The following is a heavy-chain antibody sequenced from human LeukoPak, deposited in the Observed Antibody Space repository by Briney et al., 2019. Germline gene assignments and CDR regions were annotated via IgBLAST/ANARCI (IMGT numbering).Heavy chain of an antibody. D-gene: IGHD4-11*01. Sequence: GSLRLSCAASGFTFSSYAMSWVRQAPGKGLEWVSAISGSGGSTYYADSVKGRFTISRDNSKNTLYLQMNSLRAEDTAVYYCAKDGIEDYSNYDHYFDYWGQGTLVTVSS. V-gene: IGHV3-23*01. CDR2: ISGSGGST. J-gene: IGHJ4*02. CDR1: GFTFSSYA. CDR3: AKDGIEDYSNYDHYFDY.